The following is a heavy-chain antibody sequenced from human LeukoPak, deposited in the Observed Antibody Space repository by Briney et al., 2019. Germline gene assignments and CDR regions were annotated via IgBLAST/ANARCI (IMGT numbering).Heavy chain of an antibody. CDR2: IYYSGST. CDR3: AREWGYGDSATYAFDI. CDR1: GGSISSYY. J-gene: IGHJ3*02. V-gene: IGHV4-59*01. Sequence: SETLSLTCTVSGGSISSYYWSWIRQPPGKGLEWIGHIYYSGSTNYNPSLKSRVTISVDTSKNQFSLKLSSVTAADTAVYYCAREWGYGDSATYAFDIWGQGTMVTVSS. D-gene: IGHD4-17*01.